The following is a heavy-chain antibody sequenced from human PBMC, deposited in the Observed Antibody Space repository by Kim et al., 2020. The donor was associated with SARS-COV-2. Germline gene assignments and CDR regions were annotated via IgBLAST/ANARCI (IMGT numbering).Heavy chain of an antibody. Sequence: GGSLRLSCAASGFTFSNFAMSWVRQSPGKGLEWVSGISGSGYSTYYADPVKGRFTISRDNSKNTLYLQMDSLRAEDTAVYYCAKGREFYCSEGSCPGGVWGQGTRVTVSS. J-gene: IGHJ4*02. D-gene: IGHD2-15*01. CDR3: AKGREFYCSEGSCPGGV. CDR1: GFTFSNFA. CDR2: ISGSGYST. V-gene: IGHV3-23*01.